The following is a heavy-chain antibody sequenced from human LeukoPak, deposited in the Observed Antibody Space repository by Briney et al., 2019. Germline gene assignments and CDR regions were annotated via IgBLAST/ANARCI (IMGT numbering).Heavy chain of an antibody. CDR2: IYYTGST. Sequence: SETLSLTCAVSGGSISSNSYYWGWIRQPPGKGLEWIGSIYYTGSTYYNPSLKSRVTVSVDTSKNQFSLKVTSVTAADTAVYYCARETTRDRFMDVWGKGTTVTVSS. CDR3: ARETTRDRFMDV. J-gene: IGHJ6*03. CDR1: GGSISSNSYY. D-gene: IGHD4-17*01. V-gene: IGHV4-39*07.